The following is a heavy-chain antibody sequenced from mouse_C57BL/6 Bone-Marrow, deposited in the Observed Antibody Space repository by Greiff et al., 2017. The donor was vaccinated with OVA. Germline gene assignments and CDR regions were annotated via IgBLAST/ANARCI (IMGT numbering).Heavy chain of an antibody. J-gene: IGHJ4*01. CDR2: IDPETGGT. D-gene: IGHD2-5*01. CDR3: TRGYSNYYAMDN. Sequence: QVQLKQSGAELVRPGASVKLSCKASGYTFTDYEMHWVKQTPVHGLEWIGAIDPETGGTDYNQKFKGKAILTADKSSSTAYMELRSLTSEDSAVYYCTRGYSNYYAMDNWGQGTAVTVSS. V-gene: IGHV1-15*01. CDR1: GYTFTDYE.